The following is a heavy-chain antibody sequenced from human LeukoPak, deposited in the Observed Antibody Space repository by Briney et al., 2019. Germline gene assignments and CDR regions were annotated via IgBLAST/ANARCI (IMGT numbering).Heavy chain of an antibody. D-gene: IGHD5-12*01. V-gene: IGHV4-34*01. J-gene: IGHJ6*04. CDR2: INHSGST. CDR1: GGSFSGYY. Sequence: SETLSLTCAVYGGSFSGYYWSWIRQPPGKGLEWIGEINHSGSTNYNPSLKSRVTISVDTSKNQFSLKLSSVTAADTAVYYCARFRRIVATIGYYHYYGMDVWGKGTTVTVSS. CDR3: ARFRRIVATIGYYHYYGMDV.